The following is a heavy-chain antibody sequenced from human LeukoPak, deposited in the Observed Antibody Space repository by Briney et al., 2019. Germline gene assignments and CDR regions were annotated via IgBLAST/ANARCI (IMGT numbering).Heavy chain of an antibody. CDR2: ISGSGGST. D-gene: IGHD6-13*01. CDR1: GFTFSSYA. V-gene: IGHV3-23*01. J-gene: IGHJ6*02. Sequence: GGSLRLSCAASGFTFSSYAMSWVRQAPGKGLEWVSAISGSGGSTYYADSVKGRFTISRDNSKNTLYLQMNSLRAEDTAVYYCAKDRSSSWPTGRYYYGMDVWGQGTTVTASS. CDR3: AKDRSSSWPTGRYYYGMDV.